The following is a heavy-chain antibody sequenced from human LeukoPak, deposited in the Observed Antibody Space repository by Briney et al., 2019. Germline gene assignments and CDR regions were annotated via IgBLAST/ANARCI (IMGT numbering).Heavy chain of an antibody. CDR2: INPNSGGT. J-gene: IGHJ4*02. Sequence: ASVKVSCKASGYTFTGYYMHWVRQAPGQGLEWMGWINPNSGGTNYAQKFQGRVTMTRDTSISTAYMELSRLRSDDTAVYYCARADYVWGSYRRTFDYWGQGTLVTVSS. CDR3: ARADYVWGSYRRTFDY. CDR1: GYTFTGYY. V-gene: IGHV1-2*02. D-gene: IGHD3-16*02.